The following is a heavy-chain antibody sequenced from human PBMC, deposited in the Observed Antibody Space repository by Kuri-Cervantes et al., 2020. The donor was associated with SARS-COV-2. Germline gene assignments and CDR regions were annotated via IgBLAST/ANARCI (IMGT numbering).Heavy chain of an antibody. CDR3: ARGLFGPTTAEYFQH. D-gene: IGHD3-3*01. Sequence: GSLRLSCAVSGYSISSGYYWGWIRQPPGKGLEWIGSIYHSGSTYYNPSLKSRVTISVDTSKNQFSLKLSSVTAADTAVWGCARGLFGPTTAEYFQHWGQGILVTVSS. CDR2: IYHSGST. CDR1: GYSISSGYY. J-gene: IGHJ1*01. V-gene: IGHV4-38-2*01.